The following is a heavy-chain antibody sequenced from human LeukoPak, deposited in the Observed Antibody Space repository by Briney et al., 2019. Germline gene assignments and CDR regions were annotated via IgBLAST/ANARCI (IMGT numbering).Heavy chain of an antibody. CDR2: ISGSGGST. Sequence: GGSLRLSCAASGFTFSSYAMSWVRQAPGKGLEWVSAISGSGGSTYYADSVKGRFTISRDNSKNRLYLQMNSLRADDTAVYYCAKEPYYDILSGYLYFDYWGRGTLVTVSS. D-gene: IGHD3-9*01. J-gene: IGHJ4*02. CDR1: GFTFSSYA. CDR3: AKEPYYDILSGYLYFDY. V-gene: IGHV3-23*01.